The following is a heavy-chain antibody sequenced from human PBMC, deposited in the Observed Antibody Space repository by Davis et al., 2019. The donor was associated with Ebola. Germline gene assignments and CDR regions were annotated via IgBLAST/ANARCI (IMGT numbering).Heavy chain of an antibody. Sequence: PGRFLRLSCPASGFTSDDYAIHWVRHAPGKGLEWVSLISGDGGSTYYADSVKGRFTISRDNSKNSLYLQMNSLRTEDTALYYCAKDLSYDSSGYLDYWGQGALVTVSS. D-gene: IGHD3-22*01. CDR3: AKDLSYDSSGYLDY. V-gene: IGHV3-43*02. CDR1: GFTSDDYA. J-gene: IGHJ4*02. CDR2: ISGDGGST.